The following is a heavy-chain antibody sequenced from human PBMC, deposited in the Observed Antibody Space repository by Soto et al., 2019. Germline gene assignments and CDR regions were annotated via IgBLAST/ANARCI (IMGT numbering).Heavy chain of an antibody. V-gene: IGHV3-11*01. J-gene: IGHJ4*02. CDR1: GFTLSDYY. CDR3: ARGVGQHVPFAY. CDR2: ISSGDGTI. Sequence: QVQLVESGGGLVKPGGSLSLSCAASGFTLSDYYMSWIRQAPGKGLERISYISSGDGTIYYADSVKGRFTISRDNATKSLYLHMYGMRAADAVVYYCARGVGQHVPFAYWGQGSRVTVSS. D-gene: IGHD1-26*01.